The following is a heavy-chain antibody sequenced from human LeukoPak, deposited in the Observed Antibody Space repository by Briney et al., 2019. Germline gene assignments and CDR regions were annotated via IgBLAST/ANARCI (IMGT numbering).Heavy chain of an antibody. V-gene: IGHV1-69*04. J-gene: IGHJ5*02. D-gene: IGHD2-15*01. CDR1: GDTFSSYA. CDR2: VIPILGIA. CDR3: ARDFRYCSGGSCLTSFDP. Sequence: GASVKVSCKASGDTFSSYAISWVRQAPGQGLEWMGRVIPILGIANYAQKFQGRVTITADKSTSTAYMELSSLRSEDTAVYYCARDFRYCSGGSCLTSFDPWGQGTLVTVSS.